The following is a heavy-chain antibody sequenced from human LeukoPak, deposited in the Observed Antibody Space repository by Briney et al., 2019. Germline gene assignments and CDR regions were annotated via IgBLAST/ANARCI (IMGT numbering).Heavy chain of an antibody. D-gene: IGHD3-10*01. Sequence: PSVEVSCKASGGTFSSYAIGWVRQAPGQGLEWIGRIIPIFGTANHAQKFQGRVTITTDESTSTAYMELGSLRSEDTAVYYSARYRGSEIYYGSGSYYLRWFDPWGQGTLVTVSS. CDR3: ARYRGSEIYYGSGSYYLRWFDP. CDR1: GGTFSSYA. CDR2: IIPIFGTA. J-gene: IGHJ5*02. V-gene: IGHV1-69*05.